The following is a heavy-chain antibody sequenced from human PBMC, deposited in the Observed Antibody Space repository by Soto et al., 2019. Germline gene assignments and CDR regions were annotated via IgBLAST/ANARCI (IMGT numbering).Heavy chain of an antibody. Sequence: EVRLVETGGDLIQPGGSLRLSCAASGFIVSGNYMSWVRQAPGKGLEWVSVIYSGGSTYYADSLKGRFTISRDNSKNTLYLKMNSLRADDTAVYYCARDGGLAEDGMDVWGQGTTVTVSS. J-gene: IGHJ6*02. CDR3: ARDGGLAEDGMDV. CDR1: GFIVSGNY. V-gene: IGHV3-53*02. CDR2: IYSGGST. D-gene: IGHD3-10*01.